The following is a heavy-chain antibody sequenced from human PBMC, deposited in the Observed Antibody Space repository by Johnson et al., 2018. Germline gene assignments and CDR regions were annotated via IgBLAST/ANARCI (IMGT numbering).Heavy chain of an antibody. CDR3: ARDSPGGNPHDAFDV. Sequence: QVQLVQSGGGVVQPGRSLRLSCAASGFTFSSYPMHWVRQAPGKGLEWVAIISYDGSNKYYADSVKCRFTISRDNSKNTLYLQMNSLRGDDTAMYYCARDSPGGNPHDAFDVWGQGTMVTVSS. CDR1: GFTFSSYP. D-gene: IGHD4-23*01. V-gene: IGHV3-30-3*01. J-gene: IGHJ3*01. CDR2: ISYDGSNK.